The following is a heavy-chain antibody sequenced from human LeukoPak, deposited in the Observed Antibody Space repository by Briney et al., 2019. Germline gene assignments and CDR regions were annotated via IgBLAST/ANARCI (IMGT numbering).Heavy chain of an antibody. J-gene: IGHJ4*02. V-gene: IGHV1-24*01. CDR2: FDPEDGET. Sequence: GASVKVPCKVSGYTLTELSMHWVRQAPGKGLEWMGGFDPEDGETIYAQKFQGRVTMTEDTSTDTAYMELSSLRSEDTAVYYCATVDGSYSGSYYYFDYWGQGTLVTVSS. CDR1: GYTLTELS. D-gene: IGHD1-26*01. CDR3: ATVDGSYSGSYYYFDY.